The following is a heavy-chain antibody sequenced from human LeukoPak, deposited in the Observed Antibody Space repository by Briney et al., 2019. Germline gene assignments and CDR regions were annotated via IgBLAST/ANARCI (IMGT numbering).Heavy chain of an antibody. CDR1: GFTFSSYA. CDR2: ISSNGGST. V-gene: IGHV3-64*01. CDR3: ARDDGAY. J-gene: IGHJ4*02. Sequence: SGGSLRLSCAASGFTFSSYAMHWVRQAPGKGLEYVSAISSNGGSTYYANSVKGRFTISRDNSKNTLYLQMGSLRAEDMAVYYCARDDGAYWGQGTLVIVSS. D-gene: IGHD1-26*01.